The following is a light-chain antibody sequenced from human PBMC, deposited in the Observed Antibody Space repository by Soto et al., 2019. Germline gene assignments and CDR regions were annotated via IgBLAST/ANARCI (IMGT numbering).Light chain of an antibody. CDR3: CSYAGSNAIHVV. CDR1: SSDVGSYNL. CDR2: EGS. V-gene: IGLV2-23*03. J-gene: IGLJ2*01. Sequence: QSALTQPASVSGSPGQSITISCTGTSSDVGSYNLVSWYQQHPGKAPKLMIYEGSKRPSGVFNRFSGSKSGNTASLTISGLQAEDEADYYCCSYAGSNAIHVVFGGGTKVTVL.